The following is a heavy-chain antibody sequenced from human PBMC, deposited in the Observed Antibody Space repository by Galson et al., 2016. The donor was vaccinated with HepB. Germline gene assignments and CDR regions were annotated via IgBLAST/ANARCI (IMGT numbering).Heavy chain of an antibody. J-gene: IGHJ6*02. D-gene: IGHD1-26*01. CDR3: SREPRSQWELRYYYEGMDV. V-gene: IGHV3-23*01. Sequence: SLRLSCAASGFTFRSHAMSWVRQAPGGGLEWVSSITAGSTSTFYADSVKGRFTMSRDNSKNTLYLQMHSLRAEDTALYYFSREPRSQWELRYYYEGMDVWGRGTTVTVSS. CDR2: ITAGSTST. CDR1: GFTFRSHA.